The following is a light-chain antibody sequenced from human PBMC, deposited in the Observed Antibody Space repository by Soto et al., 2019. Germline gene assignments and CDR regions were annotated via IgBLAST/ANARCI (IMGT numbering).Light chain of an antibody. V-gene: IGKV1-6*02. CDR1: QGIRDN. Sequence: IQMTQSPPSLSASVGDRVTISCRASQGIRDNLGWYQQKPGKAPKLLIYAAFSLEDGVPSRFSGSGSGGEFTLTISSLQAEDVATYFCLQDYSYPWTFGQGTKVEIK. CDR2: AAF. CDR3: LQDYSYPWT. J-gene: IGKJ1*01.